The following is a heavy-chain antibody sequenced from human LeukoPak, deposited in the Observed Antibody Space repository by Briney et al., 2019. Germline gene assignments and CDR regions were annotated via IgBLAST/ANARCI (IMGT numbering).Heavy chain of an antibody. CDR2: ISVYNGDT. V-gene: IGHV1-18*01. CDR3: ARDGASWRAPLITFYYDAMDV. CDR1: GYTFINYG. J-gene: IGHJ6*02. Sequence: ASVRVSCKASGYTFINYGIGWVRQAPGQGLEWMGWISVYNGDTNYEQKFQGRVTMTTDTSTNTAYMELRSLRSDDTAVYYCARDGASWRAPLITFYYDAMDVWGQGTTVTVSS. D-gene: IGHD2/OR15-2a*01.